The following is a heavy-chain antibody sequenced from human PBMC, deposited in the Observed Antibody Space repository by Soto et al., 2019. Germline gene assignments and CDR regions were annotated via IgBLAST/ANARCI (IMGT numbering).Heavy chain of an antibody. V-gene: IGHV1-18*01. J-gene: IGHJ5*02. CDR3: ARVRGYSGYVDWFDP. CDR1: GYTFTSYG. Sequence: GASVKVSCKASGYTFTSYGISWVRQAPGQRLEWKGWISAYNSNTNYAQKHQSRITMTTDTSTSTAYMELRSLRSGDTAVYYCARVRGYSGYVDWFDPWGQGTLVTVSS. CDR2: ISAYNSNT. D-gene: IGHD5-12*01.